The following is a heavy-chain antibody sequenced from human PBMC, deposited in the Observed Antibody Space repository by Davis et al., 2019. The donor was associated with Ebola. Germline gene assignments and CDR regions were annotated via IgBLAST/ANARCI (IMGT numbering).Heavy chain of an antibody. D-gene: IGHD5-18*01. CDR1: GFTFSSYT. J-gene: IGHJ6*02. V-gene: IGHV3-48*04. Sequence: GESLKISCAASGFTFSSYTMNWVRQAPGKGLEWVSSISSSSSTINYADSVKGRFTISRDNAKNSLYLQMNSLRAEDTAVYYCARGDVDTALYYYYGMDVWGQGTTVTVSS. CDR2: ISSSSSTI. CDR3: ARGDVDTALYYYYGMDV.